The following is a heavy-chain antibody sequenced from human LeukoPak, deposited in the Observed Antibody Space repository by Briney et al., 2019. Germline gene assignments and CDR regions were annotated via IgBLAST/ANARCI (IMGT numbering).Heavy chain of an antibody. CDR1: GFTFSNYG. CDR2: IRSSGSPI. V-gene: IGHV3-48*02. Sequence: PGRSLRLSCAASGFTFSNYGMHWARQAPGKGLEWVAYIRSSGSPIYYADSVKGRFTISRDNAKNSLYLQMNSLRDEDTAVYYCVRDPDALDFWGQGTPVTVSS. CDR3: VRDPDALDF. J-gene: IGHJ4*02.